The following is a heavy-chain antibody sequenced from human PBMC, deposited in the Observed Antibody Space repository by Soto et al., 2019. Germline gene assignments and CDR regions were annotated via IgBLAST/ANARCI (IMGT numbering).Heavy chain of an antibody. D-gene: IGHD5-12*01. CDR1: GFTFSTYS. V-gene: IGHV3-21*01. CDR3: ARDRDGYNSNWFDP. J-gene: IGHJ5*02. CDR2: ISTGSSYI. Sequence: GESLKISCAASGFTFSTYSMNWVRQAPGKGLEWVSSISTGSSYIYYADSVKGRFTISRDNAKNSLYLQMNSLRAEDTAVYYCARDRDGYNSNWFDPWGQGTLVTVSS.